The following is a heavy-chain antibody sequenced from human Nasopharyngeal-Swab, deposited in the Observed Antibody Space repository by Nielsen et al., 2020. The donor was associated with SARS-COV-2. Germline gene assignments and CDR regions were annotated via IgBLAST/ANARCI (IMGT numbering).Heavy chain of an antibody. Sequence: WIRQPPGKGLEWVAVIWYDGSNKYYADSVKGRFTISRDNSKNTLYLQMNGLRAEDTAVYYCARDLATVTTTPGMDVWGQGTTVTVSS. CDR2: IWYDGSNK. D-gene: IGHD4-17*01. CDR3: ARDLATVTTTPGMDV. V-gene: IGHV3-33*01. J-gene: IGHJ6*02.